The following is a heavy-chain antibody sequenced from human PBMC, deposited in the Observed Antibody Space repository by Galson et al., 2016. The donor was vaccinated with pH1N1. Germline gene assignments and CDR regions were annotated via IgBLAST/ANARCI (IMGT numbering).Heavy chain of an antibody. CDR3: AHREVMITNAFDF. V-gene: IGHV2-5*02. J-gene: IGHJ3*01. D-gene: IGHD3-16*01. CDR2: IYWVVDN. CDR1: GFSISSSGMG. Sequence: PALVKPTQTLTLTCTFSGFSISSSGMGVGWIRQPPGKALEWLALIYWVVDNRYSPSLKSRLTITKDTSKNQVILKMTNMDPVDTATYYCAHREVMITNAFDFWGPGTMVTVSS.